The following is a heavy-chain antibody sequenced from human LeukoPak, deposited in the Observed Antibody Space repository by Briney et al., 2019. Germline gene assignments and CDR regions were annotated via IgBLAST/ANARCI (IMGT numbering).Heavy chain of an antibody. CDR2: INHSGST. J-gene: IGHJ3*01. CDR1: GGSFSGYY. CDR3: ARVPFVYSSSSSN. D-gene: IGHD6-6*01. V-gene: IGHV4-34*01. Sequence: PSETPSLTCAVYGGSFSGYYWSWIRQPPGKGLEWIGEINHSGSTNYNPSLKSRVTISVDTSKNQFSLKLSSVTAADTAVYYCARVPFVYSSSSSNWGQGTMVTVSS.